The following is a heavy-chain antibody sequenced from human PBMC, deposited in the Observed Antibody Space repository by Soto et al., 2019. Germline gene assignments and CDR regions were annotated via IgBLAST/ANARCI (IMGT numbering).Heavy chain of an antibody. V-gene: IGHV4-39*01. D-gene: IGHD1-7*01. J-gene: IGHJ6*03. Sequence: SETLSLTCTVSGCSISSSSYYWGWIRQPPGKGLEWIGSIYYSGSTYYNPSLKSRVTISVDTSKNQFSLKLSSVTAADTAVYYCARHRAGTMYYYYYYMDVWGKGTTVTVSS. CDR1: GCSISSSSYY. CDR2: IYYSGST. CDR3: ARHRAGTMYYYYYYMDV.